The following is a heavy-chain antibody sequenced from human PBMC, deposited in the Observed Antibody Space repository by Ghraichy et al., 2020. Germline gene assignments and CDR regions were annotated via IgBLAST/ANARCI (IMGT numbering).Heavy chain of an antibody. D-gene: IGHD3-22*01. CDR3: ARTLTYYYDSSGYPAPYYYGMDV. Sequence: SGPTLVKPTETLTLTCTVSGFSLSNARMGVSWIRQPPGKALEWLAHIFSNDEKSYSTSLKSRLTISKDTSKSQVVLTMTNMDPVDTATYYCARTLTYYYDSSGYPAPYYYGMDVWGQGTTVTVSS. CDR1: GFSLSNARMG. V-gene: IGHV2-26*01. CDR2: IFSNDEK. J-gene: IGHJ6*02.